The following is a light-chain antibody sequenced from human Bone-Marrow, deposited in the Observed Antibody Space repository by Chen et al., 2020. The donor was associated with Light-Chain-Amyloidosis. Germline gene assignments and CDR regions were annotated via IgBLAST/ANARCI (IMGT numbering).Light chain of an antibody. CDR3: QSYQGSSQGV. CDR1: SGSIATNH. CDR2: EDD. J-gene: IGLJ3*02. V-gene: IGLV6-57*01. Sequence: NFMQTQPHSVPESPGKTVIISCTRRSGSIATNHVQWYQQRPGSSPTTVIYEDDQRPSGFPDRFSGSIDRSSNSASLTISGLKTEDEADYYCQSYQGSSQGVFGGGTKLTVL.